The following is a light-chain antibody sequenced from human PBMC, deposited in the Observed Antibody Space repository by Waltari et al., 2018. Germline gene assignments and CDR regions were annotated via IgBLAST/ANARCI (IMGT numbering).Light chain of an antibody. CDR1: QGISSY. CDR2: YAN. Sequence: IQMSQSPSSLSASVGDRVTITCRASQGISSYLNWYQQKPEKAPKLLIYYANSLASGVPSRFSGSGSGTEFTLTISSLQPEDFATYYCQQGNSYPPTFGGGTKVEIK. V-gene: IGKV1-13*02. CDR3: QQGNSYPPT. J-gene: IGKJ4*02.